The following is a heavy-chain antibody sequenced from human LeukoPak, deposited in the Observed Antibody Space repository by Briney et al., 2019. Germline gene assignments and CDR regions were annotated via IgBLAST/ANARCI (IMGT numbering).Heavy chain of an antibody. CDR1: GGTFSSYA. J-gene: IGHJ6*03. V-gene: IGHV1-69*13. CDR3: ARGVVPAARGYYYYYMDV. CDR2: IIPIFGTA. D-gene: IGHD2-2*01. Sequence: SVKVSCKASGGTFSSYAISWVRQAPGQGLEWMGGIIPIFGTANYAQKFQGRVTITAGESTSTAYMELSSLRSEDTAVYYCARGVVPAARGYYYYYMDVWGKGTTVTVSS.